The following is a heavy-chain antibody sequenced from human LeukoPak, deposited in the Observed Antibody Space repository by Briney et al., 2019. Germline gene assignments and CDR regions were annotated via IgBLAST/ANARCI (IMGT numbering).Heavy chain of an antibody. V-gene: IGHV1-2*02. CDR3: ARDQRHGSGPMEIDY. J-gene: IGHJ4*02. CDR1: GYTFTGYY. CDR2: INPNSGGT. D-gene: IGHD6-19*01. Sequence: ASVKVSCKASGYTFTGYYMHWVRQAPGQGLEWMGWINPNSGGTNYAQKFQGRVTMTRDTSISTAYMELSRLRSDDTAVYYCARDQRHGSGPMEIDYWGQGTLVTVSS.